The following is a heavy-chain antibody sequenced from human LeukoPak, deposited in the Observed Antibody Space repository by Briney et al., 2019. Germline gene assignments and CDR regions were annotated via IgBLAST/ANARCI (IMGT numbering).Heavy chain of an antibody. J-gene: IGHJ4*02. CDR1: GYTFTSYG. CDR2: ISAYNGNT. D-gene: IGHD3-10*01. Sequence: APVKVSCKASGYTFTSYGISWVRQAPGQGLEWMGWISAYNGNTNYAQKLQGRVTMTTDTSTSTAYMELRSLRSDDTAVYYCARDGPYGSGSFFPDYWGQGTLVTVSS. V-gene: IGHV1-18*01. CDR3: ARDGPYGSGSFFPDY.